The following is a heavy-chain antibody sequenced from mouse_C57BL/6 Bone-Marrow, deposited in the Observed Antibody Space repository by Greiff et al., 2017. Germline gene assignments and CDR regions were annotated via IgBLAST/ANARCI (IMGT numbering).Heavy chain of an antibody. CDR2: IYPRSGNT. V-gene: IGHV1-81*01. J-gene: IGHJ2*01. CDR1: GYTFTSYG. D-gene: IGHD1-1*01. Sequence: QVQLKESGAELARPGASVKLSCKASGYTFTSYGISWVKQRTGQGLEWIGEIYPRSGNTYYNEKFKGKATLTADKSSSTAYMELRSLTSEDSAVYFCARGRTYYVYYFDYWGQGTTLTVSS. CDR3: ARGRTYYVYYFDY.